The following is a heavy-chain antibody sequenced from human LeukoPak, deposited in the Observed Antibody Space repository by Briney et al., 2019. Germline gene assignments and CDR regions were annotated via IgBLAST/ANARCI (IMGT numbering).Heavy chain of an antibody. CDR1: GFTFSSYS. J-gene: IGHJ5*02. Sequence: PGGSLRLSCAASGFTFSSYSMNWVRQAPGKGLEWVSYITGSTYTNYADSVKGRFTISTDNAKKSLYLQMNSPRAEDTAVYYCARVRSNWFDPWGQGTLVTVSS. D-gene: IGHD3-10*01. CDR3: ARVRSNWFDP. CDR2: ITGSTYT. V-gene: IGHV3-48*04.